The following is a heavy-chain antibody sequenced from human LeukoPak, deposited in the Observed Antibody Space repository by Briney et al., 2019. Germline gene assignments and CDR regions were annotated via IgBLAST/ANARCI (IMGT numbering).Heavy chain of an antibody. Sequence: ASVKVSCKASGYTFSNFYMNWVRQAPGQGLEWMGMLNPSGGSTRYAQKFQGRVTMTRDTSTSTVYMELSSLRSEDTAVYYCARGSSSGAYYFDYWGQGALVTVSS. J-gene: IGHJ4*02. V-gene: IGHV1-46*01. D-gene: IGHD3-22*01. CDR1: GYTFSNFY. CDR3: ARGSSSGAYYFDY. CDR2: LNPSGGST.